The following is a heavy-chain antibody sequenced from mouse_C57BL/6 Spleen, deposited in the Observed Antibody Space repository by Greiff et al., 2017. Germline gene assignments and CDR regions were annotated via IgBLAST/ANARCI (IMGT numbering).Heavy chain of an antibody. CDR2: IYPGDGDT. V-gene: IGHV1-82*01. D-gene: IGHD2-3*01. CDR1: GYAFSSSW. J-gene: IGHJ2*01. Sequence: VQLQQSGPELVKPGASVKISCKASGYAFSSSWMHWVKQRPGKGLEWIGRIYPGDGDTNYNGKLKGQTPLSADKSSSTAYMQLSSLTSEDSAVYFCARCGYDDSFDYWGQGTTLTVSS. CDR3: ARCGYDDSFDY.